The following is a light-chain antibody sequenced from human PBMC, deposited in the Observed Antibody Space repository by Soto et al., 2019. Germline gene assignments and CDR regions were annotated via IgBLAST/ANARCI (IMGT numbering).Light chain of an antibody. CDR2: DAS. CDR1: QSVNSNY. J-gene: IGKJ1*01. V-gene: IGKV3-20*01. CDR3: QHYGRSPPSWT. Sequence: ETVLTQSPGTLSLSPGERATLSCRASQSVNSNYLAWYQQKPGQPPRLLIFDASSRATGIPDRFSGSGSGTVFTLTISGLEHEDFAVYYCQHYGRSPPSWTFGQGTKVEIK.